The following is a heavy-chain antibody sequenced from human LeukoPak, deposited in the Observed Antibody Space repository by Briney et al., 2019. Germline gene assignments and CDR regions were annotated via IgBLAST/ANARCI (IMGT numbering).Heavy chain of an antibody. CDR1: GFTFSSYG. CDR2: IRYDGSNK. J-gene: IGHJ5*02. V-gene: IGHV3-30*02. CDR3: ARGGRWLVS. Sequence: PGGSLRLSCAASGFTFSSYGMHWVRQAPGKGLEWVAFIRYDGSNKYYADSVKGRFTISRDNSKNTLYLQMNGLRAEDTAVYYCARGGRWLVSWGQGTLVTVSS. D-gene: IGHD6-19*01.